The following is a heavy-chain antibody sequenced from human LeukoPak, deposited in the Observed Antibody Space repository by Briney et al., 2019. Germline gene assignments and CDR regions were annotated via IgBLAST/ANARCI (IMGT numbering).Heavy chain of an antibody. Sequence: GASVKVSCKASGGTFSSYAISWVRQAPGQGLEWMGGIIPIFGTANYAQKFQGRVTITADKSTSTAYMELSSLRSEDTAVYYCASIGMGAVWEPGTFAFDIWGQGTMVTVSS. V-gene: IGHV1-69*06. CDR1: GGTFSSYA. D-gene: IGHD1-26*01. CDR2: IIPIFGTA. CDR3: ASIGMGAVWEPGTFAFDI. J-gene: IGHJ3*02.